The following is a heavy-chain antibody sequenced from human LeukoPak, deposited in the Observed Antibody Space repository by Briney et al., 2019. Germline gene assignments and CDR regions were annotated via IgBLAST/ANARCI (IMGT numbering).Heavy chain of an antibody. V-gene: IGHV1-69*13. Sequence: GASVKVSCKASGGTFSSYAISWVRQAPGQGLEWMGGIIPIFGTANYAQKFQGRVTITADESTSTAYMELSSLRSEDTAVYYCARGPLDLRYYSGMDVWGQGTTVTVSS. CDR1: GGTFSSYA. CDR3: ARGPLDLRYYSGMDV. D-gene: IGHD1-7*01. J-gene: IGHJ6*02. CDR2: IIPIFGTA.